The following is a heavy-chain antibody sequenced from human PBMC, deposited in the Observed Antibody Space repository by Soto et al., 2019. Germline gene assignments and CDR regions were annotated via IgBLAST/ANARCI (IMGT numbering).Heavy chain of an antibody. CDR3: ARGEYDFWSGYVPGYYYGMDV. Sequence: SETLSLTCTVSGGSISSGDYYWSWIRQPPGKGLEWIGYIYYSGSTYYNPSLKSRVTISVDTSKNQFSLKLSSVTAAGTAVYYCARGEYDFWSGYVPGYYYGMDVWGQGTTVTVSS. CDR1: GGSISSGDYY. J-gene: IGHJ6*02. V-gene: IGHV4-30-4*01. CDR2: IYYSGST. D-gene: IGHD3-3*01.